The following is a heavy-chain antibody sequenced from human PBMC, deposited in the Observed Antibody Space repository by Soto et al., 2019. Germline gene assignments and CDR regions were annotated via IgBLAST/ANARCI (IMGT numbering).Heavy chain of an antibody. CDR1: GFTFSNYA. CDR3: AKDGGPVYCNSPGCSAKHFDY. V-gene: IGHV3-30*18. D-gene: IGHD2-2*01. Sequence: QVQLVESGGGVVQPGRSLRLSCAASGFTFSNYAMHWVRQAPGKGLEWLAIISYDGDNEYYADSVRGRFTISRDNSKNTFHRXXNNLRHEDTAVYYCAKDGGPVYCNSPGCSAKHFDYWGQGTLVTVSS. J-gene: IGHJ4*02. CDR2: ISYDGDNE.